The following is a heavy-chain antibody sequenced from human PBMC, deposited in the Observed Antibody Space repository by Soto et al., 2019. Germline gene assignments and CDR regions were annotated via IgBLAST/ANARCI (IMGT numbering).Heavy chain of an antibody. CDR1: GGSISSYY. D-gene: IGHD2-8*01. CDR3: ARARGYCTNGVCFAFDP. V-gene: IGHV4-59*01. CDR2: IYYSGST. Sequence: SETLSLTCTVSGGSISSYYWSWIRQPPGKGLEWIGYIYYSGSTNYNPSLKSRVTIPVDTSKNQFSLKLSSVTAADTAVYYCARARGYCTNGVCFAFDPWGQGTLVTVSS. J-gene: IGHJ5*02.